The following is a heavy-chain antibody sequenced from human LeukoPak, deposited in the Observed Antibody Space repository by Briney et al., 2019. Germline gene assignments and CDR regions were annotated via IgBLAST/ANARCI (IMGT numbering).Heavy chain of an antibody. CDR3: ARDPYSRGWQFDY. CDR1: GYTFTIYY. D-gene: IGHD6-19*01. CDR2: INPSGGST. V-gene: IGHV1-46*01. J-gene: IGHJ4*02. Sequence: GASVTVSFKASGYTFTIYYMHWVRQAPGQGLEWMGIINPSGGSTSYAQKFQGRVTMTRDTSTSTVYMELSSLRSEDTAVYYCARDPYSRGWQFDYWGQGTLVTVSS.